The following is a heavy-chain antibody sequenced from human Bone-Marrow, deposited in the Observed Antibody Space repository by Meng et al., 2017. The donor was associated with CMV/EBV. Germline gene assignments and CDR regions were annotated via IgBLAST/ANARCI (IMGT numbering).Heavy chain of an antibody. CDR3: ARDLVGYDAFDV. D-gene: IGHD3-22*01. Sequence: GGSLRLSCKASGYTFITYYIHWVRQAPGQGLEWMGRINPDGGTTTYSQKFQGGVTLTSDTSTNTVYMELSRLRYEDTAVYYCARDLVGYDAFDVWGQGTMVTVSS. J-gene: IGHJ3*01. CDR2: INPDGGTT. CDR1: GYTFITYY. V-gene: IGHV1-46*01.